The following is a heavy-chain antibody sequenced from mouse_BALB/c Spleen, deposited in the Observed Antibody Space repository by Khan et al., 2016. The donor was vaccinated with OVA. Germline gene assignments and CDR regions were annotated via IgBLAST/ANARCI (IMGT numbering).Heavy chain of an antibody. CDR1: GFSLTSYG. J-gene: IGHJ4*01. CDR2: IWAGGST. D-gene: IGHD2-13*01. CDR3: ARGDGDYEDAMDY. V-gene: IGHV2-9*02. Sequence: VQLQESGPGLVAPSQSLSITCTVSGFSLTSYGLHWVRHPPGKGLEWLGVIWAGGSTNYNSALMSRLSISKDNSKSQVFLKMNSLQTDDTAMYYCARGDGDYEDAMDYWGQGTSVTVSS.